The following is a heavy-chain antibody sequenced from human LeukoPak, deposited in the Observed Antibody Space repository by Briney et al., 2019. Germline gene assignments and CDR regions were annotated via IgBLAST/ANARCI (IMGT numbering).Heavy chain of an antibody. CDR1: GGSISSGHYY. Sequence: PSQTLSLTCTVSGGSISSGHYYWSWIRQPPGKGLEWIGYIYYSGSTNYNPSLKSRITISLDRSKNHFSLKLSSVTAADTAVYYCARASRVVVPAFFDYWGQGTLVTVSS. D-gene: IGHD2-2*01. J-gene: IGHJ4*02. CDR3: ARASRVVVPAFFDY. V-gene: IGHV4-30-4*01. CDR2: IYYSGST.